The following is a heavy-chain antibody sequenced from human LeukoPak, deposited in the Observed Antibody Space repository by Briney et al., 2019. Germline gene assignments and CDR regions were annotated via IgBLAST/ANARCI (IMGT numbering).Heavy chain of an antibody. J-gene: IGHJ6*02. CDR3: ARLVGATQFYYYYYGMDV. Sequence: ASVKVSCKVSGYTLTELSMHWVRQAPGKGLEWMGGFDPEDGETIYAQKFQGRVTMTEDTSTDTAYMELSSLRSEDTAVYYCARLVGATQFYYYYYGMDVWGQGTTVTVSS. D-gene: IGHD1-26*01. CDR1: GYTLTELS. V-gene: IGHV1-24*01. CDR2: FDPEDGET.